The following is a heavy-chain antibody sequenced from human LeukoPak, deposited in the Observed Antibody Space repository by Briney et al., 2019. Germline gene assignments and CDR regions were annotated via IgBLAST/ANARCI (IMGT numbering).Heavy chain of an antibody. V-gene: IGHV3-13*01. CDR3: AREARNSSGYYSFDY. CDR2: IGTAGDT. CDR1: GFTFSSYD. Sequence: GGSLRLSCAASGFTFSSYDMHWVRQAPGKGLEWVSAIGTAGDTYYPGSVKGRFTISRENAKNSLYLQMNSLRAGDTAVYYCAREARNSSGYYSFDYWGQGTLVTVSS. D-gene: IGHD3-22*01. J-gene: IGHJ4*02.